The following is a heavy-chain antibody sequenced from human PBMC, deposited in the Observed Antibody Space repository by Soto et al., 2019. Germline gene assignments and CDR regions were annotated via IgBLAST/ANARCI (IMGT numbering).Heavy chain of an antibody. CDR1: GYTFSSYG. J-gene: IGHJ4*02. D-gene: IGHD3-22*01. CDR3: ARDQGYNDRSGYYYY. V-gene: IGHV1-3*01. CDR2: INADNGKT. Sequence: GASVKVSCKASGYTFSSYGMNCVRQAPGQRLEWMGWINADNGKTKYSQKFQSRVTFTRDASASTAYMELSSLRSEDTAVYYCARDQGYNDRSGYYYYWGQGTLVTVSS.